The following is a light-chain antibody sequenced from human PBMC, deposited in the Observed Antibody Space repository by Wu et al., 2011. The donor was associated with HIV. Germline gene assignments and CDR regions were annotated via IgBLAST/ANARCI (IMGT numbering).Light chain of an antibody. V-gene: IGKV3-20*01. Sequence: SCRASQTISGDYLAWYQQKSGQAPRLLIYGASSRATGIPDRFSGSGSGTDFTLTINRPEPEDFALYYCQQYGSSPPYTFGQGTKLEIK. J-gene: IGKJ2*01. CDR2: GAS. CDR1: QTISGDY. CDR3: QQYGSSPPYT.